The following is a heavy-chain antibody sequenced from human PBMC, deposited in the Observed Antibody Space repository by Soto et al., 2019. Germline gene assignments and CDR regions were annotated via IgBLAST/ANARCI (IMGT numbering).Heavy chain of an antibody. J-gene: IGHJ6*02. CDR2: TYYRSKWYN. Sequence: SQTLSLTCAISGDSVSSNSAAWNWIRQSPSRGLEWLGRTYYRSKWYNDYAVSVKSRITINPDTSKNQFSLQLNSVTPEDTAVYYCARDSSGWYRINYYYYGMDVWGQGTTVTVSS. V-gene: IGHV6-1*01. CDR1: GDSVSSNSAA. D-gene: IGHD6-19*01. CDR3: ARDSSGWYRINYYYYGMDV.